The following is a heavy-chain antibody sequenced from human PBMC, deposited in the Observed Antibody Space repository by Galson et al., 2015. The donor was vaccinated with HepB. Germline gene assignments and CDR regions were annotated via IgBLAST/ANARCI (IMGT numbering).Heavy chain of an antibody. CDR1: GGTFSSYA. V-gene: IGHV1-69*10. CDR3: AARRRVTMVQGRDAFDI. Sequence: SVKVSCRASGGTFSSYAISWVRQAPGQGLEWMGGIIPILGIANYAQKFQGRVTITADKSTSTAYMELSSLRSEDTAVYYCAARRRVTMVQGRDAFDIWGQGTMVTVSS. CDR2: IIPILGIA. J-gene: IGHJ3*02. D-gene: IGHD3-10*01.